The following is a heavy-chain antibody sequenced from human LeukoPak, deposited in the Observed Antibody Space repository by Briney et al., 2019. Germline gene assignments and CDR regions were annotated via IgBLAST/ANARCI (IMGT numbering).Heavy chain of an antibody. D-gene: IGHD4-23*01. CDR2: ISSSSTYI. CDR3: AGDYEGNLAFDI. CDR1: GFSFSNCS. J-gene: IGHJ3*02. Sequence: GGSLRLCCAASGFSFSNCSMNWVRLAPGKGLEWVSSISSSSTYIYYADSLEGRFTISRDNVRNSLYLQMNSLRAEDTAVYYCAGDYEGNLAFDIWGQGTMVTVSS. V-gene: IGHV3-21*01.